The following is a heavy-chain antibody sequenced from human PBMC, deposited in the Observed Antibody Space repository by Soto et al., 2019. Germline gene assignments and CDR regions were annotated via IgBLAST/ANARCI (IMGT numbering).Heavy chain of an antibody. CDR2: IWYDGSNT. Sequence: QVQLVESGGGVVQPGRFLRISCTASGFTFRNYGMHWVRQAPGKGLEWVALIWYDGSNTFYTDSVKGRFTISRDNSKSTLYLQMNSLRVEDTAVYYCTRDVTSRYFDIWGRGSLVTVSS. J-gene: IGHJ2*01. D-gene: IGHD2-21*02. CDR1: GFTFRNYG. V-gene: IGHV3-33*01. CDR3: TRDVTSRYFDI.